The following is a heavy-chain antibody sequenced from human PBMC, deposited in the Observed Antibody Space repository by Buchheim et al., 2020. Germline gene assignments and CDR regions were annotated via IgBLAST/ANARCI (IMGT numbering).Heavy chain of an antibody. V-gene: IGHV4-34*01. D-gene: IGHD5-24*01. CDR1: GGSFSGYY. CDR2: INHSGST. CDR3: ARKRWLQFSGFGY. Sequence: QVQLQQWGAGLLKPSETLSLTCAVYGGSFSGYYWSWIRQPPGKGLEWIGEINHSGSTNYNPSLKSRVTISVDTSKNQFPLKLSSVTAAETAVYYFARKRWLQFSGFGYWGQGTL. J-gene: IGHJ4*02.